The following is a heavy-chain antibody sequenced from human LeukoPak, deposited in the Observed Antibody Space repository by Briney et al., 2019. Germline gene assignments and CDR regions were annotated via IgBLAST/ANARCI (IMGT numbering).Heavy chain of an antibody. CDR2: ISGSDGST. V-gene: IGHV3-23*01. D-gene: IGHD3-10*01. Sequence: PGGSLRLSCAASGFTFSSYAMSWVRQAPGKGLEWVSAISGSDGSTYYADSVKGRFTISRDNSKNTLYLQMNSLRAEDTAVYYCAKDSNYYGSGSYFPYWGQGTLVTVSS. J-gene: IGHJ4*02. CDR3: AKDSNYYGSGSYFPY. CDR1: GFTFSSYA.